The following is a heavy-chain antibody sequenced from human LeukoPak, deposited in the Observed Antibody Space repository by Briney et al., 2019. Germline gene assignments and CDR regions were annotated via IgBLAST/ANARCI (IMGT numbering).Heavy chain of an antibody. CDR2: ISSSSSYT. Sequence: GGSLRLSCAASGFTFSDYYMSWVRQAPGKGLEWISFISSSSSYTNYADSVKGRFTISRDNAKNSLYLQMNSLRAEDTAVYYCARDSPTPVNWGQGTLVTVSS. J-gene: IGHJ4*02. CDR1: GFTFSDYY. V-gene: IGHV3-11*06. CDR3: ARDSPTPVN.